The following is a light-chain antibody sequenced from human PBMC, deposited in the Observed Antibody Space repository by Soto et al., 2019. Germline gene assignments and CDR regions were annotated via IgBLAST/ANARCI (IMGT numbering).Light chain of an antibody. Sequence: QSVLTQSLSVSGAPGQRVTISCTGSSSNTGAGYDVHWYQQFPGTAPKLLIYNNRNRPSGVPDRFSGSKSGTSASLAITGLQAEDEADYYCQSYDSSLSAWVFGGGTKLTVL. J-gene: IGLJ3*02. CDR3: QSYDSSLSAWV. CDR1: SSNTGAGYD. V-gene: IGLV1-40*01. CDR2: NNR.